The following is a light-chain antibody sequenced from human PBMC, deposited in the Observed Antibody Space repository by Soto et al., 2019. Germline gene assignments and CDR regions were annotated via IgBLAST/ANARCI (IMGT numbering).Light chain of an antibody. CDR1: QGVDSKY. Sequence: EIVLNQSPCTLSLSPGERATLYCRVSQGVDSKYLAWYQQKPGQAPRILIFAASSRATGIPDRFSGSGSGTDFTLTISRLEPGDFAVYYCQQYGYSSWTFGQGTKVDIK. CDR3: QQYGYSSWT. CDR2: AAS. V-gene: IGKV3-20*01. J-gene: IGKJ1*01.